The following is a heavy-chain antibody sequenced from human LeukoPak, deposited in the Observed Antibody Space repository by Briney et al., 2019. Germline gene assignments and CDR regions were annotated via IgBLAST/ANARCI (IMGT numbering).Heavy chain of an antibody. CDR2: IYYSGST. CDR1: GGSISSGGYY. CDR3: ARVGLYSSGWETKLFDY. V-gene: IGHV4-31*03. Sequence: PSETLSLTCTVSGGSISSGGYYWSWIRQHPGKGLEWIGHIYYSGSTYYNPSLKSRVTISVDTSKNQFSLKLSSVTAADTAVYYCARVGLYSSGWETKLFDYWGQGTLVTVSS. J-gene: IGHJ4*02. D-gene: IGHD6-19*01.